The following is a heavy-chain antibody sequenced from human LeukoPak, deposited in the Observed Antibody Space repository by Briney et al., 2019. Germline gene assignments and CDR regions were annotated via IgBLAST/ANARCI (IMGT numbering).Heavy chain of an antibody. D-gene: IGHD6-13*01. CDR3: AREAAAGTFYFDY. CDR1: GGSISSGSYY. Sequence: SQTLSLTCTVSGGSISSGSYYWSWIRQPAGKGLEWIGRIYTSGSTNYNPSLKSRVTISVDTSKNQFSLKLSSVTAADTAVYYCAREAAAGTFYFDYWGQGTLVTVSS. CDR2: IYTSGST. J-gene: IGHJ4*02. V-gene: IGHV4-61*02.